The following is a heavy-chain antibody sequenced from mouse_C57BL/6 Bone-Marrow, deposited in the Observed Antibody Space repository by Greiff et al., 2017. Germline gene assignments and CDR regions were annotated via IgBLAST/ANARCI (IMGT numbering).Heavy chain of an antibody. J-gene: IGHJ3*01. D-gene: IGHD4-1*02. CDR3: ATTGTEWLAY. Sequence: QVQLQQSGAELVRPGTSVKVSCKASGYAFTNYLIEWVKQRPGQGLEWIGVINPGSGGTNYNEKFKGKATLTADKSSSTAYMQLSSLTSEDSAVYFCATTGTEWLAYWGQGTLVTVSA. CDR2: INPGSGGT. CDR1: GYAFTNYL. V-gene: IGHV1-54*01.